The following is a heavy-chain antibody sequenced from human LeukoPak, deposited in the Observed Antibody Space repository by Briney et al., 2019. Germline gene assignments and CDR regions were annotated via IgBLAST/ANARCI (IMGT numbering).Heavy chain of an antibody. J-gene: IGHJ4*02. Sequence: GGSLRLSCAASGFTYSNYCMTWVRQAPGKGLEWVANIKQDGSEQYYVDSVKGRFTISRDNAKNSLYLQMNSLRAEDTAVYYCARVGDGYNYYWGQGTLVTVSS. V-gene: IGHV3-7*01. CDR2: IKQDGSEQ. D-gene: IGHD5-24*01. CDR3: ARVGDGYNYY. CDR1: GFTYSNYC.